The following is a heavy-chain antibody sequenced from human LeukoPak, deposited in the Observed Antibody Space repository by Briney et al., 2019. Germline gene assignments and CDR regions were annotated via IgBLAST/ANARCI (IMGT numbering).Heavy chain of an antibody. CDR3: ARGVYGDYYYYGMDV. CDR2: IYYSGSN. CDR1: GGSISSYY. Sequence: SETLSLTCTVSGGSISSYYWSWIRQPPGKGLEWIGYIYYSGSNNYNPSLKSRVTISVDTSKNQFSLKLSSVTAADTAVYYCARGVYGDYYYYGMDVWGQGTTVTVSS. D-gene: IGHD2-8*01. J-gene: IGHJ6*02. V-gene: IGHV4-59*08.